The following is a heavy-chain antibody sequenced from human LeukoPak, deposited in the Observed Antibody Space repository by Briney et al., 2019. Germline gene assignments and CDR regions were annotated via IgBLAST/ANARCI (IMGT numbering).Heavy chain of an antibody. CDR2: IYSGGST. CDR1: GFTVSSNY. Sequence: GGSLRLSCAASGFTVSSNYMSWVRQAPGKGLEWVSVIYSGGSTYYADSVKGRFTISRDNSKNTLYLQMNSLRAEDAAVYYCASWPGGWYGEDSWGQGTLVTVSS. D-gene: IGHD6-19*01. CDR3: ASWPGGWYGEDS. J-gene: IGHJ4*02. V-gene: IGHV3-53*01.